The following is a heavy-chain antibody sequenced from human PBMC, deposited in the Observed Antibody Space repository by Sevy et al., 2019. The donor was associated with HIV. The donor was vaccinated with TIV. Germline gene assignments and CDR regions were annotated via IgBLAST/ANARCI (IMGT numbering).Heavy chain of an antibody. V-gene: IGHV3-23*01. J-gene: IGHJ4*02. D-gene: IGHD3-22*01. CDR1: GFTFSSYA. CDR3: AKVAGGSGYYNDF. CDR2: ISGSGGST. Sequence: GGSLRLSCAASGFTFSSYAMSWVRQAPGKGLEWVSAISGSGGSTYNADCVKGRFTISRDNSKNTLYLQMNSLRAEDTAVYYCAKVAGGSGYYNDFWGQGTLVTVSS.